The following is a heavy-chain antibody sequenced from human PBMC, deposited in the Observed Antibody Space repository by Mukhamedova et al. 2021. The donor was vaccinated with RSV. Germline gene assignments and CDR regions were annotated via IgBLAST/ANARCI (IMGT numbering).Heavy chain of an antibody. Sequence: GIIYPGDSDTRYSPSFQGQVTISANKSISTAYLQWSSLKASDTAMYYCARLEGGGDSLPGGFDIWGQGTMVTVSS. J-gene: IGHJ3*02. CDR3: ARLEGGGDSLPGGFDI. V-gene: IGHV5-51*01. D-gene: IGHD2-21*02. CDR2: IYPGDSDT.